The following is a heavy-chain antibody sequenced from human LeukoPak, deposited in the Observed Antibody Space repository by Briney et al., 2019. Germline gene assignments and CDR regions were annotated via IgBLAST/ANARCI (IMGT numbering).Heavy chain of an antibody. V-gene: IGHV3-30-3*01. D-gene: IGHD3-22*01. Sequence: GRSLRLSCAASGFTFSSYAMHWVRQAPGKGLEWVAVISYDGSNKYYADSVKGRFTISRDNSKNTLYLRMNSLRAEDTAVYYCARVDYDSSGYRLFDYWGQGTLVTVSS. CDR2: ISYDGSNK. CDR3: ARVDYDSSGYRLFDY. CDR1: GFTFSSYA. J-gene: IGHJ4*02.